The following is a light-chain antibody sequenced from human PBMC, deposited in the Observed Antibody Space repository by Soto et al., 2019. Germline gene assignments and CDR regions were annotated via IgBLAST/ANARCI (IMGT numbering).Light chain of an antibody. V-gene: IGKV4-1*01. CDR3: TERSNWPIS. J-gene: IGKJ2*03. Sequence: VIAQSQNTLAVSLGETATINCKSSHSILYSSNNNNYLSWYQKKPGQPPRLLIYWAYTRESGVPDRFSGSGSGTDFSLNISSLEPEDFAVYYCTERSNWPISFG. CDR1: HSILYSSNNNNY. CDR2: WAY.